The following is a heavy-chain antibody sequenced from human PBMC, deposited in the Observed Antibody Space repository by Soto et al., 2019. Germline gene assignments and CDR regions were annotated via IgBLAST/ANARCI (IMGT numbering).Heavy chain of an antibody. CDR3: ARDVERATVVTNDAFDI. V-gene: IGHV3-30-3*01. CDR1: GFTFSSYA. Sequence: VQLLESGGGLVQPGGSLRLSCAASGFTFSSYAMHWVRQAPGKGLEWVAVISYDGSNKYYADSVKGRFTISRDNSKNTLYLQMNSLRAEDTAVYYCARDVERATVVTNDAFDIWGQGTMVTVSS. CDR2: ISYDGSNK. J-gene: IGHJ3*02. D-gene: IGHD4-17*01.